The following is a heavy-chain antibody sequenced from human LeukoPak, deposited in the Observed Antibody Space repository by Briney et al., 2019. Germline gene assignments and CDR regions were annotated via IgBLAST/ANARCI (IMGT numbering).Heavy chain of an antibody. V-gene: IGHV1-69*05. Sequence: SVKVSCKASGGTFSSYAISWVRQAPGQGLEWMGGIIPIFGTANYAQKFQGRVTMTTDTSTSTAYMELRSLRSDDTAVYYCAREPWRGAFDIWGQGTMVTVSS. CDR3: AREPWRGAFDI. CDR2: IIPIFGTA. CDR1: GGTFSSYA. J-gene: IGHJ3*02. D-gene: IGHD3-10*01.